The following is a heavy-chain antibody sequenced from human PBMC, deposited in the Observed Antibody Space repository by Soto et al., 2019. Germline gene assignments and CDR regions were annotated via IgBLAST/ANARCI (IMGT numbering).Heavy chain of an antibody. CDR3: ARVRIAARTGAYGMDV. CDR1: GGSTSSYY. J-gene: IGHJ6*02. Sequence: SETLSLTCTVSGGSTSSYYWSWIRQPAGKGLEWIGRIYTSGSTNYNPSLKSRVTMSVDTSKNQFSLKLSSVTAADTAVYYCARVRIAARTGAYGMDVWGQGTTVTVSS. CDR2: IYTSGST. D-gene: IGHD6-6*01. V-gene: IGHV4-4*07.